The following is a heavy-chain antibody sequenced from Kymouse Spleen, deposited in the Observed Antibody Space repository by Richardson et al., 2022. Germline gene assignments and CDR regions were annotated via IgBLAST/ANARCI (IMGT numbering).Heavy chain of an antibody. Sequence: EVQLVESGGGLVQPGGSLKLSCAASGFTFSGSAMHWVRQASGKGLEWVGRIRSKANSYATAYAASVKGRFTISRDDSKNTAYLQMNSLKTEDTAVYYCAKENWGHYYYYGMDVWGQGTTVTVSS. CDR1: GFTFSGSA. CDR2: IRSKANSYAT. V-gene: IGHV3-73*02. CDR3: AKENWGHYYYYGMDV. J-gene: IGHJ6*02. D-gene: IGHD7-27*02.